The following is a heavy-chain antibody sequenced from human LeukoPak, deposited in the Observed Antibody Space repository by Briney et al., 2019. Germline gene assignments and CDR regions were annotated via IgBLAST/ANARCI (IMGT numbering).Heavy chain of an antibody. CDR1: GFTLSTNA. CDR2: ISGSGAST. J-gene: IGHJ4*02. V-gene: IGHV3-23*01. CDR3: AKDVGKWESLHFFDY. Sequence: GGSLRLSCLTSGFTLSTNAMSWVRQAPGKGLEWISGISGSGASTYYADSVKGRFTISRDDSRNTPYLQMNSLRGDDTAVYYCAKDVGKWESLHFFDYWGQGTLVTVSS. D-gene: IGHD1-26*01.